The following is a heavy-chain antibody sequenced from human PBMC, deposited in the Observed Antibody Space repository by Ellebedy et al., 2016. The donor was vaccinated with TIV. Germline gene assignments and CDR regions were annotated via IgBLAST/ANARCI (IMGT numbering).Heavy chain of an antibody. D-gene: IGHD6-19*01. Sequence: PGGSLRLSCKASGYSFTNYWLGWVRQMPGKGLEWVGLIYPDDSDIRWSASFQGHVSISADKSINAAYLEWTSLKASDTAVYFCARLGAGATGWYYFQFWGQGTLVTVSS. CDR3: ARLGAGATGWYYFQF. J-gene: IGHJ4*02. CDR1: GYSFTNYW. CDR2: IYPDDSDI. V-gene: IGHV5-51*01.